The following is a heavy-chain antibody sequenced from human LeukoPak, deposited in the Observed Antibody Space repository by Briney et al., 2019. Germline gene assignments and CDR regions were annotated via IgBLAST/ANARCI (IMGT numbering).Heavy chain of an antibody. CDR2: IIPILGIA. Sequence: SVKVCCKASGGTFSSYAISWVRQAPGQGLEWMGRIIPILGIANYAQKFQGRVTITADKSTSTAYMELSSLRSEDTAVYYCAREVGGYYDSSGYYSFPPYYFDYWGQGTLVTVSS. V-gene: IGHV1-69*04. D-gene: IGHD3-22*01. J-gene: IGHJ4*02. CDR1: GGTFSSYA. CDR3: AREVGGYYDSSGYYSFPPYYFDY.